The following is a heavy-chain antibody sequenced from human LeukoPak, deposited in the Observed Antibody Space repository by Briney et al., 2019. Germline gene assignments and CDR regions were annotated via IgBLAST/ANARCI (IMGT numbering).Heavy chain of an antibody. J-gene: IGHJ3*02. D-gene: IGHD5-12*01. V-gene: IGHV4-59*01. Sequence: PSETLFLTCTVSGGSISSYYWSWIRQPPGKGLEWIGYIYYSGSTNYNPSLKSRVTISVDTSKNQFSLRLSSVTAADTAVYYCARVGREWLRWDAFDIWGQGTMVTVSS. CDR1: GGSISSYY. CDR3: ARVGREWLRWDAFDI. CDR2: IYYSGST.